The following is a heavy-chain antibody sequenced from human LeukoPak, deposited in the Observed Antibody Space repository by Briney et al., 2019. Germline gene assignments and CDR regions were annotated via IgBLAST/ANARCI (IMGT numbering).Heavy chain of an antibody. V-gene: IGHV3-21*01. D-gene: IGHD3-22*01. CDR2: ISSSSSYI. CDR1: GFTFSSYS. CDR3: ARAGSSGYYWSDY. J-gene: IGHJ4*02. Sequence: GGSLRLSCAASGFTFSSYSMNWVRQAPGKGLEWVSSISSSSSYIYYADSVKGRFTISRDNAKNSLYLQMNSLRAEDTAVYYCARAGSSGYYWSDYWGQGTLVTVSS.